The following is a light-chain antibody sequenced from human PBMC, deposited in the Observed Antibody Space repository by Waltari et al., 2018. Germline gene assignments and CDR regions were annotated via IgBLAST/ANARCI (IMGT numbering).Light chain of an antibody. CDR1: QSVTRSY. CDR3: QQYDNSPQT. V-gene: IGKV3-20*01. Sequence: EVVLTQSPGTLSLSPGERATLSCRASQSVTRSYLAWYQQKNGQAPRHLIYGASSRATGIPDRFSGSGSGTDFTLTISTLEPEDFAVYYCQQYDNSPQTFGQGTKVEIK. J-gene: IGKJ1*01. CDR2: GAS.